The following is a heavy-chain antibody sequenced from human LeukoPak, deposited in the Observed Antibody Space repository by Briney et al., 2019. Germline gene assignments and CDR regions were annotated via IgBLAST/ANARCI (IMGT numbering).Heavy chain of an antibody. V-gene: IGHV3-74*01. Sequence: GGSLRLSCAASGFTFSSYWMHWVRQVPGEGLVWVSRIDPDASASTYADSVKGRFTISRDNAKNTLWLQMNSLRADDTAVYYFPRDLFTLIVVVIPGFDYWGQGPLVTVSS. CDR1: GFTFSSYW. CDR2: IDPDASAS. D-gene: IGHD3-22*01. J-gene: IGHJ4*02. CDR3: PRDLFTLIVVVIPGFDY.